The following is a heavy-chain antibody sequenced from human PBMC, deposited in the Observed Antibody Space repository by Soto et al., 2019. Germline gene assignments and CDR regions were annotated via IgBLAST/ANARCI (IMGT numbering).Heavy chain of an antibody. V-gene: IGHV3-23*01. D-gene: IGHD4-17*01. Sequence: EVQLLESGGGLVRPGGSLRLSCAGSVFTFRTYAMTWVRQAPGKGLEWVSAITVGGGNTMYADSVKGRFTISRDNSKNTLYLEMNRLRAEDTAIYYWAKDPNGDYIGAFDSWGQGTLVTVSS. J-gene: IGHJ4*02. CDR2: ITVGGGNT. CDR3: AKDPNGDYIGAFDS. CDR1: VFTFRTYA.